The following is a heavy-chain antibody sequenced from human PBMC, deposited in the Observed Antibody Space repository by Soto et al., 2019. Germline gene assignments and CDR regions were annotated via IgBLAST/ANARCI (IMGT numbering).Heavy chain of an antibody. Sequence: TLSLTCSVSGGSINSYWWSWIRQPAGKGLEWIGRVYSSGTTDYNPSLNSRATLSVETSKNQFSLKLSSVTAADTAVYYCARDIGSYAYGEGYWGQGIQVTVSS. CDR2: VYSSGTT. CDR1: GGSINSYW. J-gene: IGHJ4*02. V-gene: IGHV4-4*07. CDR3: ARDIGSYAYGEGY. D-gene: IGHD3-10*01.